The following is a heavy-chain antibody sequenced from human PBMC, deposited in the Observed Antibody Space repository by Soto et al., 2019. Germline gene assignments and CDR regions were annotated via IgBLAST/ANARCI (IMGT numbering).Heavy chain of an antibody. CDR2: IIPIFGTA. CDR3: ASNLYSSPRSLKGYHYYGMDV. Sequence: QVQLVQSGAEVKKPGSSVKVSCKASGGTFSSYAISWVRQAPGQGLEWMGGIIPIFGTANYAQKFQGRVTITADESTSTAYMELSSLRSEDTAVYYCASNLYSSPRSLKGYHYYGMDVWGQGTTVTVSS. J-gene: IGHJ6*02. D-gene: IGHD6-13*01. V-gene: IGHV1-69*01. CDR1: GGTFSSYA.